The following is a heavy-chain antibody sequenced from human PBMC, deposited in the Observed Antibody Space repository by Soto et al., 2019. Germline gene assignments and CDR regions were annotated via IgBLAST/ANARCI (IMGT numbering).Heavy chain of an antibody. CDR1: GFDFSNAW. Sequence: EAQLVESGGDLVKPGGSLRLSCTISGFDFSNAWLSWVRQGPGKGLEWVGLMKSKTHGEIRDYAAPVKGRFSISRDDSRNTVFLQMNNLKSEDTGVYYCTFFPRGPWGQGIWVTVSS. V-gene: IGHV3-15*01. J-gene: IGHJ5*02. D-gene: IGHD3-10*01. CDR2: MKSKTHGEIR. CDR3: TFFPRGP.